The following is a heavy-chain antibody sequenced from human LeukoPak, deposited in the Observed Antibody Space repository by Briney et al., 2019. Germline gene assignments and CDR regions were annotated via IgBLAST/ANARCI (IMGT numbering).Heavy chain of an antibody. Sequence: PGGSLILSCVASGFTFSSYGLSWVRQAPGKGLEWVSVISGSGATTHYADSVKGRFTISRDNSKNTLYMQMSSLRDEDTAVYYCVRDYHDSSGSYGVDFWGQGARVTVSS. CDR1: GFTFSSYG. CDR2: ISGSGATT. D-gene: IGHD3-22*01. J-gene: IGHJ4*02. CDR3: VRDYHDSSGSYGVDF. V-gene: IGHV3-23*01.